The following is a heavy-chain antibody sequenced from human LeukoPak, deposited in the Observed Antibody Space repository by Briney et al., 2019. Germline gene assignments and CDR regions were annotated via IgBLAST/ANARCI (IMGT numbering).Heavy chain of an antibody. D-gene: IGHD2-21*01. Sequence: PGGSLRLSCAASGFTFSSYAMSWVRQAPGKGLEWVSSVSDSGTNTYYADSVKGRFTISRDNSKNTLYLQMNSLRAEDTAVYYCARDNGGDGWFDPWGQGTLVTVSS. J-gene: IGHJ5*02. CDR3: ARDNGGDGWFDP. CDR2: VSDSGTNT. CDR1: GFTFSSYA. V-gene: IGHV3-23*01.